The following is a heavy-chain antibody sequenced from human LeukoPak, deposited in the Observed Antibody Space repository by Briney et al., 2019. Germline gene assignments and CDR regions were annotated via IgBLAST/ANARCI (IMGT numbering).Heavy chain of an antibody. CDR3: GRERLGGFNPGAY. V-gene: IGHV4-59*11. CDR2: IHRSDRP. D-gene: IGHD1-14*01. J-gene: IGHJ4*02. Sequence: SETLSLTCTFSLDSPTLHFWSCVRHPPGKGLEWVVEIHRSDRPNNNPSLQSRITISIDRTRNQIVLELSSVTAADTGVYYCGRERLGGFNPGAYWGQGTLVTVSS. CDR1: LDSPTLHF.